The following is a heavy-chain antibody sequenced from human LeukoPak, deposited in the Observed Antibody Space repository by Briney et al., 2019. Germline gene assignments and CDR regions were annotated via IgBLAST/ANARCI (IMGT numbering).Heavy chain of an antibody. J-gene: IGHJ4*02. V-gene: IGHV1-69*01. D-gene: IGHD3-22*01. CDR1: GGTFSSYA. CDR3: ARKNYYDSSGYIDY. Sequence: SVKVSCKASGGTFSSYAISWVRQAPGQGLEWMGGIIPIFGTANYAQKFQGRVTITADESTSTAYMELSSLRSEDTAAYYCARKNYYDSSGYIDYWGQGTLVTVSS. CDR2: IIPIFGTA.